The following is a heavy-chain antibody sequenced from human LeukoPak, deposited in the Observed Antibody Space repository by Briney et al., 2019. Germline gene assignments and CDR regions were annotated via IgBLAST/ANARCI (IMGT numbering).Heavy chain of an antibody. J-gene: IGHJ4*02. Sequence: GGSLRLSCVASGFIFSNYWMSWVRQVPGKGLEWVANMKQDGREKYLVDSVKGRFTISRDNSRNTVYMQMSSLRTEDTAVYYCARDPRGPTTYDSSARDSLDYWGQGTLVTVSS. CDR3: ARDPRGPTTYDSSARDSLDY. CDR1: GFIFSNYW. CDR2: MKQDGREK. V-gene: IGHV3-7*01. D-gene: IGHD3-22*01.